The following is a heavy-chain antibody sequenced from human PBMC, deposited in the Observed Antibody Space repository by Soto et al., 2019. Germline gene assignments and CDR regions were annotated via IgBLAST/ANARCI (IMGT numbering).Heavy chain of an antibody. Sequence: QVQLQESGPGLVKPSQTLSLTCTVSGGSINSGGYYWSWIRQHPGKGLEWIGYIYNSGSTYYNPSLKSRVTISVDTSKNQFSLKLSSVTAADTAAYCCARGITMVRGVIHTPYFDYWGQGTLVTVSS. CDR1: GGSINSGGYY. J-gene: IGHJ4*02. V-gene: IGHV4-31*03. D-gene: IGHD3-10*01. CDR3: ARGITMVRGVIHTPYFDY. CDR2: IYNSGST.